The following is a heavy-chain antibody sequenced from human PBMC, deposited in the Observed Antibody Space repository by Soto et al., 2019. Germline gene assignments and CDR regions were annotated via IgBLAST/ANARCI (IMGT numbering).Heavy chain of an antibody. J-gene: IGHJ4*02. D-gene: IGHD6-19*01. Sequence: VKVSCKASGYTFTSYGISWVRQAPGQGLEWMGWISAYNDNTNYAQKFQGRVTMTTDTSTSTAYMELRSLRSDDTAVYYCARDHTEWLVHCDYWGQGTLVTVSS. CDR1: GYTFTSYG. CDR3: ARDHTEWLVHCDY. V-gene: IGHV1-18*01. CDR2: ISAYNDNT.